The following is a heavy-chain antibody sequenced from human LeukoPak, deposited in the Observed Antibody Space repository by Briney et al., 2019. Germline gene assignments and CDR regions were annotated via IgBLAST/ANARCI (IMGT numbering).Heavy chain of an antibody. Sequence: ASVKVSCKASGGTFTSYAISWVRQAPGQGLEWMGGIIPIFGTANYAQKFQGRVTITADESTSTAYMELSSLRSEDTAVYYCASRAAADIVVVPAADADYWGQGTLVTVSS. CDR2: IIPIFGTA. CDR3: ASRAAADIVVVPAADADY. V-gene: IGHV1-69*01. J-gene: IGHJ4*02. D-gene: IGHD2-2*01. CDR1: GGTFTSYA.